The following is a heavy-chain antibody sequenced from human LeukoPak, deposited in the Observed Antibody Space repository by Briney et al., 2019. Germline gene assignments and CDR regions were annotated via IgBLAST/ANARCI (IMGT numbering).Heavy chain of an antibody. CDR3: ARSLLWFGELTV. CDR2: VRYDETNK. CDR1: GFTFDNYG. D-gene: IGHD3-10*01. Sequence: PGGSLRLSCAASGFTFDNYGMHWVRQAPGKGLEWVAFVRYDETNKYYADSVKGRFTISRDNSKNTLYLQMNSLRAEDTAVYYCARSLLWFGELTVWGQGTLVTVSS. J-gene: IGHJ4*02. V-gene: IGHV3-30*02.